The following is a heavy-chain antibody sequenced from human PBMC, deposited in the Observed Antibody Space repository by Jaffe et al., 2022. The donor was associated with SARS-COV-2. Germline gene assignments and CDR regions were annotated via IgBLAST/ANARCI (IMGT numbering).Heavy chain of an antibody. CDR2: IYYSGST. V-gene: IGHV4-59*01. J-gene: IGHJ4*02. CDR1: GGSISSYY. CDR3: ASTKMRDYYGSGSYYFDY. Sequence: QVQLQESGPGLVKPSETLSLTCTVSGGSISSYYWSWIRQPPGKGLEWIGYIYYSGSTNYNPSLKSRVTISVDTSKNQFSLKLSSVTAADTAVYYCASTKMRDYYGSGSYYFDYWGQGTLVTVSS. D-gene: IGHD3-10*01.